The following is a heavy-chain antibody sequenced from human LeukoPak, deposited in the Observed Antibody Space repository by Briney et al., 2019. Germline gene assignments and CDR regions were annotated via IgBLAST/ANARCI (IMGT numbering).Heavy chain of an antibody. CDR3: AKDQGSKVYGSGSYYTAAALSVDY. V-gene: IGHV3-23*01. CDR2: ISGSGGST. CDR1: GFTFSSYA. J-gene: IGHJ4*02. D-gene: IGHD3-10*01. Sequence: GGSLRLSCAASGFTFSSYAMSWVRQAPGKGLEWVSAISGSGGSTYYADSVEGRFTISRGNSKNTLYLQMNSLRAEDTAVYYCAKDQGSKVYGSGSYYTAAALSVDYWGQGTLVTVSS.